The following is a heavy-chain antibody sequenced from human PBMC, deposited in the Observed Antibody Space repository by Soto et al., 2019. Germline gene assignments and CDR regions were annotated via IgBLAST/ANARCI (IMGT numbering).Heavy chain of an antibody. Sequence: GASVEVSCKASGDTFTGYYMHWVVQAPGQELEWMGWINPNSGGTNYAQKFQGWVTMTRDTSISTAYLVLSRLISDDTAVYYCARDSCFVFVSEPNYYYDMYVLGQGNTVTVSS. D-gene: IGHD2-21*01. CDR1: GDTFTGYY. CDR3: ARDSCFVFVSEPNYYYDMYV. CDR2: INPNSGGT. V-gene: IGHV1-2*04. J-gene: IGHJ6*02.